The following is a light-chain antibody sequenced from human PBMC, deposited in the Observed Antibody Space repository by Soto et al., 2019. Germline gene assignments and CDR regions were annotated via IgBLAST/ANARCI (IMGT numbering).Light chain of an antibody. V-gene: IGLV2-11*01. CDR1: SSDVGGYNY. Sequence: QSALTQPRSVSGSPGQSVTISCTGTSSDVGGYNYVSWYQQHPGKAPKLMIYDVSKRPSGVPDRFSGSKSGNTASLTISGLQAEDEDDYYCCSYAGGNYVFGTGTKVTVL. J-gene: IGLJ1*01. CDR3: CSYAGGNYV. CDR2: DVS.